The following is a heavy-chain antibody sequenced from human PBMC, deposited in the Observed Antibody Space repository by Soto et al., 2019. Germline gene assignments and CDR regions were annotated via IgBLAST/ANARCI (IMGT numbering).Heavy chain of an antibody. J-gene: IGHJ6*02. CDR1: GFTFSSYG. CDR3: ARESRWELLNYSYGMDV. CDR2: IWYDGSNK. Sequence: QVQLVESGGGVVQPGRSLRLSCAASGFTFSSYGMHWVRQAPGKGLEWVAVIWYDGSNKYYADSVKGRFTISRDNSKNTLYLKMNSLRAEDTAVYYGARESRWELLNYSYGMDVWGQGTTVTVSS. V-gene: IGHV3-33*01. D-gene: IGHD1-26*01.